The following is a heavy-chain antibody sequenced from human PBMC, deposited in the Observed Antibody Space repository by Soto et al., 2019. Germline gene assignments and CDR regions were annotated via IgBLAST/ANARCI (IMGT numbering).Heavy chain of an antibody. J-gene: IGHJ6*02. CDR1: GGTFSSYA. D-gene: IGHD2-15*01. CDR3: ARDCSGGSCYRVFYEDGRDV. Sequence: QVQLVQSGAEVKKPGSSVKVSCKASGGTFSSYAISWVRQAPGQGLEWMGGIIPIFGTANYAQKFQGRVTITADESTSTSYMELSSLRSEDSAVYYCARDCSGGSCYRVFYEDGRDVGGQGTTVTVSS. CDR2: IIPIFGTA. V-gene: IGHV1-69*01.